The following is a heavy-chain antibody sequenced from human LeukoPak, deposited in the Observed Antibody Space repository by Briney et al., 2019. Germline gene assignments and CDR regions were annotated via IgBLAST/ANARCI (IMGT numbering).Heavy chain of an antibody. J-gene: IGHJ6*03. CDR2: INHSGST. CDR1: GGSFSGYY. V-gene: IGHV4-34*01. Sequence: SETLSLTCAVYGGSFSGYYWSWIRQPPGKGLEWIREINHSGSTNYNPSLKSRVTISVDTSKNQFSLKLSSVTAADTAVYYCACAMAPSYYYYYMDVWGKGTTVTVSS. CDR3: ACAMAPSYYYYYMDV. D-gene: IGHD5-18*01.